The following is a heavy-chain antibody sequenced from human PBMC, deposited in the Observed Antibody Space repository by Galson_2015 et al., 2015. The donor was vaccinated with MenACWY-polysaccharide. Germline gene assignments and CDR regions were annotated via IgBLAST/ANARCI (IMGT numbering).Heavy chain of an antibody. Sequence: SLRLSCAASGFTFDDYAMHWVRQAPGKGLEWVSGISWNSGSIGYADSVKGRFTISRDNAKNSLYLQMNSLRAEDTALYYCAKDIGGIAGLSDAFDIWGQGTMVTVSS. CDR1: GFTFDDYA. J-gene: IGHJ3*02. CDR2: ISWNSGSI. V-gene: IGHV3-9*01. CDR3: AKDIGGIAGLSDAFDI. D-gene: IGHD6-13*01.